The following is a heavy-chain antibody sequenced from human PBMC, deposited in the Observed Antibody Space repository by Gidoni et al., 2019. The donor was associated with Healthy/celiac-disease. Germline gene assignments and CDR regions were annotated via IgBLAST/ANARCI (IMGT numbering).Heavy chain of an antibody. V-gene: IGHV4-4*07. Sequence: QVQLQESGPGLVKPSETLSLTCTVSGGSISSYYWSWIRQPAGKGLEWIGRIYTSGSTNYNPSLKSRVTMSVDTSKNQFSLKLSSVTAADTAVYYCARDHTGTSRSYYYYGMDVWGQGTTVTVSS. CDR3: ARDHTGTSRSYYYYGMDV. CDR2: IYTSGST. CDR1: GGSISSYY. D-gene: IGHD1-1*01. J-gene: IGHJ6*02.